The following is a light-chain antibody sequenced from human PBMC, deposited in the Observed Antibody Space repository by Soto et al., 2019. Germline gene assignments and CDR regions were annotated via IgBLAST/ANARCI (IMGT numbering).Light chain of an antibody. CDR2: AAS. J-gene: IGKJ1*01. CDR3: HQTYSTLWT. V-gene: IGKV1-39*01. CDR1: QSISTY. Sequence: DIQMTQSPSSLSASVGDRVTITCRASQSISTYLNWYQHKSGRAPKLLIHAASSLQSGVPSRFSGSGSGTDFTLTIRGLQPEDSATYYCHQTYSTLWTFGQGTNVEIK.